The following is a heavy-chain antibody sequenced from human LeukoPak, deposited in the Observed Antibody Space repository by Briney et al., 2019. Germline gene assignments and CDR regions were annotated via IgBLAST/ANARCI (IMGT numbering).Heavy chain of an antibody. J-gene: IGHJ4*02. Sequence: ASVKVSCKASGYTFTSYYMHWVRQAPGQGLEWMGIINPSGGSTSYAQKFQGRVTMTRDMSTSTVYMELSSLRSEDTAVYYCVRDYGSGALLIDYWGQGTLVTVSS. CDR3: VRDYGSGALLIDY. CDR1: GYTFTSYY. CDR2: INPSGGST. V-gene: IGHV1-46*01. D-gene: IGHD3-10*01.